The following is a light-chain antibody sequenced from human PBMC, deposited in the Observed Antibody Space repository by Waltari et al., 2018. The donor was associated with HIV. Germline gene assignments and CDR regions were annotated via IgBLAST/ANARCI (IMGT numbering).Light chain of an antibody. Sequence: QSVLTQPPSVSAAPGQTVTISCSGSTSTSANKYISRYQQFRGSAPRVLIYGTNQRPSGIPYRFSGSQSATSATLTIAGLQSGDEAAYFCGTWDSSLSAYVFGTGTSVTVL. CDR3: GTWDSSLSAYV. CDR1: TSTSANKY. J-gene: IGLJ1*01. V-gene: IGLV1-51*01. CDR2: GTN.